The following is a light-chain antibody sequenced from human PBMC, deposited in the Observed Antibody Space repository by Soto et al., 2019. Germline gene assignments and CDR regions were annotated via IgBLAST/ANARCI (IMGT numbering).Light chain of an antibody. CDR3: QQYNRWPRT. J-gene: IGKJ1*01. Sequence: EIVISQSPAALSVSTGERATLSCRASQSVSSNLAWYQQKPGQAPRLLIYGASTRATGIPARFSGSGSGTEFTLTISSLQPEDFAVYFCQQYNRWPRTFGRGTKVDI. CDR1: QSVSSN. CDR2: GAS. V-gene: IGKV3-15*01.